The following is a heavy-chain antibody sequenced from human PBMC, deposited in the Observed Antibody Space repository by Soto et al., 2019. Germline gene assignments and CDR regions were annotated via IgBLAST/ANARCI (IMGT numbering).Heavy chain of an antibody. CDR2: ISGSGSYT. J-gene: IGHJ5*02. D-gene: IGHD4-17*01. V-gene: IGHV3-11*05. CDR1: GFTFSDYY. Sequence: QVQLVESGGGLVKPGGSLRLSCAAFGFTFSDYYMNWIRQAPGKGLEWVSHISGSGSYTNYADSVKGRFTISRDNAKNSLYLQMNRLRAEDAAVYYCARAIGTVTGCFDPWGQGTLVTVSS. CDR3: ARAIGTVTGCFDP.